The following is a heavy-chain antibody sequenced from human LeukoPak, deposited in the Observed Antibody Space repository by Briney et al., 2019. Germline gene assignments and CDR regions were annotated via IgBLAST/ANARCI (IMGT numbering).Heavy chain of an antibody. CDR2: ISSSSSYI. Sequence: GGSLRLSCAASGFTFSDYYMSWIRQAPGKGLEWVSSISSSSSYIYYADSVKGRFTISRDNAKNSLYLQMNSLRAEDTAVYYCAREGYDSSGYLDYWGQGTLVTVSS. CDR3: AREGYDSSGYLDY. V-gene: IGHV3-11*06. D-gene: IGHD3-22*01. CDR1: GFTFSDYY. J-gene: IGHJ4*02.